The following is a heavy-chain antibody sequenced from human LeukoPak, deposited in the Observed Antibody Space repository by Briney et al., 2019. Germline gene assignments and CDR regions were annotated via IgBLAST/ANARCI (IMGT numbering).Heavy chain of an antibody. Sequence: ASVKVSCKASGYTFTSYYMHWVRQAPGQGLEWMGIINPSGGSTSYAQKFQGRVTMTRDTSTSTAYMELRSLRSDDTAVYYCARDLTSRAVAGISGVSDYWGQGTLVTVSS. CDR2: INPSGGST. D-gene: IGHD6-19*01. V-gene: IGHV1-46*01. CDR1: GYTFTSYY. J-gene: IGHJ4*02. CDR3: ARDLTSRAVAGISGVSDY.